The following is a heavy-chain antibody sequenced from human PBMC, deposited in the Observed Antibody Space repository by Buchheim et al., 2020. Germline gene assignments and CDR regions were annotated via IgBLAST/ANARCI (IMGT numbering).Heavy chain of an antibody. Sequence: EVQLVESGGGLVQPGGSLRLSCAASGFTFSSYWMHWVRQAPGKGLVWVSRINSDGSSTSYADSVKGRFTISRDNSKNTLYLQMNSLRAEDTAVYYCAYYYDSSGYEAPFDYWGQGTL. D-gene: IGHD3-22*01. CDR2: INSDGSST. CDR3: AYYYDSSGYEAPFDY. J-gene: IGHJ4*02. CDR1: GFTFSSYW. V-gene: IGHV3-74*01.